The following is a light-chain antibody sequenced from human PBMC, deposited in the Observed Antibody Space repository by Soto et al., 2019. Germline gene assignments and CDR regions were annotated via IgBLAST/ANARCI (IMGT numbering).Light chain of an antibody. CDR2: GAS. Sequence: EIVMTQSPATLSVSPGERATLSCRASQSVSSNLAWYQQKPGQAHRLLIYGASTRATGIPARFSGSGSGTEFTLTISSLQSEDFAVYYCQKYNNWPWTFGQGTKVDIK. V-gene: IGKV3-15*01. CDR3: QKYNNWPWT. J-gene: IGKJ1*01. CDR1: QSVSSN.